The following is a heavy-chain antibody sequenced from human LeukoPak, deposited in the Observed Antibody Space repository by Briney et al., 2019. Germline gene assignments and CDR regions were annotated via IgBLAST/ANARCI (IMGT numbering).Heavy chain of an antibody. V-gene: IGHV4-59*01. D-gene: IGHD2-2*01. CDR2: IYYSGST. CDR3: ARDIVVVPAAFNRFDP. CDR1: GGSISSYY. Sequence: SETLSLTSTVSGGSISSYYWSWIRQPPGKGLEWIGSIYYSGSTNYNPSLKSRVTISVDTSKNQFSLKLSSVTAADTAVYYCARDIVVVPAAFNRFDPWGQGTLVTVSS. J-gene: IGHJ5*02.